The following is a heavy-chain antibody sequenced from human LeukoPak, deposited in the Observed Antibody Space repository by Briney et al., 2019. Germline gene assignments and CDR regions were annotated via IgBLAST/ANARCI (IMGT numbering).Heavy chain of an antibody. CDR3: ARDGLHTAHFDY. CDR2: IYYSGST. V-gene: IGHV4-39*02. J-gene: IGHJ4*02. CDR1: GGSISTSSYN. D-gene: IGHD5-18*01. Sequence: SETLSLTCTVSGGSISTSSYNWGWIRQPPGKGLEWIGSIYYSGSTYYNPSLKSRVTISVDTSKNQFSLKLTSVTAADTAVYYCARDGLHTAHFDYWGQGTLVTVSS.